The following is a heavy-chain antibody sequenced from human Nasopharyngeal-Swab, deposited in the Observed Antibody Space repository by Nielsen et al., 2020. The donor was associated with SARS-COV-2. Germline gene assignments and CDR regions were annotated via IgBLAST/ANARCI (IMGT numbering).Heavy chain of an antibody. J-gene: IGHJ4*02. V-gene: IGHV3-73*01. Sequence: GESLKISCAASGFIFSGSAMHWVRQASGKGLEWVGRIGDKDHNYATTYGASVKGRFTISRDDSTNTAFLQMDSLKTEDTALYYCTTDYYFDYWGQGTLVTVSS. CDR2: IGDKDHNYAT. CDR1: GFIFSGSA. CDR3: TTDYYFDY.